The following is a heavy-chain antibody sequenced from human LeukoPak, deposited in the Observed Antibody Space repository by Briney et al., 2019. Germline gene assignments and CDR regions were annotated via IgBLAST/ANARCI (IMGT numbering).Heavy chain of an antibody. V-gene: IGHV4-34*01. CDR3: AISWWVQWLTDYYYYGMDV. J-gene: IGHJ6*02. CDR2: INHSGST. Sequence: PSETLSLTCAVYGGSFSGYYWSWIRQPPGKGLEWIGEINHSGSTNYNPSLKSRVTISVDTSKNQFSLKLSSVTAADTAVYYCAISWWVQWLTDYYYYGMDVWGQGTTVTVSS. D-gene: IGHD6-19*01. CDR1: GGSFSGYY.